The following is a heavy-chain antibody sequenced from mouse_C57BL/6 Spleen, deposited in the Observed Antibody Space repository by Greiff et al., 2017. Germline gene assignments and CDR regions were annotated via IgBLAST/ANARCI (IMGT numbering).Heavy chain of an antibody. CDR3: ARKPLFYDYDGWFAY. V-gene: IGHV1-82*01. D-gene: IGHD2-4*01. CDR1: GYAFSSSW. Sequence: QVQLQQSGPELVKPGASVKISCKASGYAFSSSWLNWVKQRPGKGLEWIGRIYPGDGDTNYNGKFKGKATLTADKSSSTAYMQLSSLTSEDSAVYFCARKPLFYDYDGWFAYWDQGTLVTVSA. CDR2: IYPGDGDT. J-gene: IGHJ3*01.